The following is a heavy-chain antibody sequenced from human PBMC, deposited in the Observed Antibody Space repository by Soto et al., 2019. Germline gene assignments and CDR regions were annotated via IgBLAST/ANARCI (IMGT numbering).Heavy chain of an antibody. Sequence: GGSLRLSCAASGFTFRTYDMHWVRQPTGKGLEWISTIDTAGHTYYLGSVKGRFTVSRENAENSLYLQMNSLGAGDTAVYYCARERYYGLGSYSYYYGMGVWGQGTPVTVSS. CDR3: ARERYYGLGSYSYYYGMGV. D-gene: IGHD3-10*01. CDR1: GFTFRTYD. J-gene: IGHJ6*02. V-gene: IGHV3-13*01. CDR2: IDTAGHT.